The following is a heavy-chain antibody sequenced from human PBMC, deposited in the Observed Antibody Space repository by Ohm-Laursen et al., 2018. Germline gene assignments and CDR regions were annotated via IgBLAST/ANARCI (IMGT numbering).Heavy chain of an antibody. V-gene: IGHV1-18*01. CDR2: ISAYNGNT. CDR3: ATYDTRPNEFDY. D-gene: IGHD3-22*01. CDR1: GYTFTSYG. J-gene: IGHJ4*02. Sequence: ASVKVSCNASGYTFTSYGISWVRQAPGQGLEWMGWISAYNGNTNYAQKLQGRVTMTTDTSTSTAYMELRSLRSDDTAVYYCATYDTRPNEFDYWGQGTLVTVSS.